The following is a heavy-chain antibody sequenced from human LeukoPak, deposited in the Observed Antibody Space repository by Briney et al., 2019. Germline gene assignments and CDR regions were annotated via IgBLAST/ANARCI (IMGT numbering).Heavy chain of an antibody. V-gene: IGHV1-69*05. J-gene: IGHJ4*02. CDR1: GGTFSSYA. Sequence: ASVKVSCEASGGTFSSYAISWVRQAPGQGLEWMGGIIPIFGTANYAQKLQGRVTITTDESTSTAYMELSSLRSEDTAVYYCARTDMTTVVNYFDYWGRGTLVTVSS. D-gene: IGHD4-23*01. CDR2: IIPIFGTA. CDR3: ARTDMTTVVNYFDY.